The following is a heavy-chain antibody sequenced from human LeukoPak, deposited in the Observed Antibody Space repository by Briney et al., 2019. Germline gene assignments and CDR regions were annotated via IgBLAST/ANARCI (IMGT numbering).Heavy chain of an antibody. CDR1: GFTVSSND. CDR2: IASDGSST. D-gene: IGHD4-23*01. CDR3: ARGRPHGNDY. V-gene: IGHV3-74*01. Sequence: GGSLRLSCAASGFTVSSNDMSWVRQAPGKGLAWVSRIASDGSSTTYADSVKGRFSISRDNAKNTLYLQMNSLRVEDTAVYYCARGRPHGNDYWGQGTLVTVSS. J-gene: IGHJ4*02.